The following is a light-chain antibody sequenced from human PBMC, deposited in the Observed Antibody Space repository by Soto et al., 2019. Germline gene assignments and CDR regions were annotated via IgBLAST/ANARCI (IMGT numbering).Light chain of an antibody. V-gene: IGKV1-33*01. J-gene: IGKJ4*01. CDR3: QQYVNLPLT. CDR1: QDISNY. Sequence: DIQMTQSPSSLSASVGDRVTITCQASQDISNYLNWYQQKPGKAPKLLIYDASNLETGDPSRFIGSESGTDDPFTISCLLPEEMATYYAQQYVNLPLTGGGGPKVEIK. CDR2: DAS.